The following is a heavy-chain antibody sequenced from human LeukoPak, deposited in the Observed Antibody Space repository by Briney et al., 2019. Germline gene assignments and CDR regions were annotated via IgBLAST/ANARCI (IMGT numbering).Heavy chain of an antibody. J-gene: IGHJ4*02. CDR2: INSDGSTT. CDR3: ARGIPRSYGTDY. Sequence: GGPLRLSCAASGFTFSNYWMHWVRQAPGKELVWVSRINSDGSTTNYADSVKGRFTISRDNAENTLYLQMISLRAEDTAVYYCARGIPRSYGTDYWGQGTLVTVSS. V-gene: IGHV3-74*01. CDR1: GFTFSNYW. D-gene: IGHD4-17*01.